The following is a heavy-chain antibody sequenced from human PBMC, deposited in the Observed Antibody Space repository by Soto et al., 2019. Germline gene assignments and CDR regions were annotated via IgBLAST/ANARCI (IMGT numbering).Heavy chain of an antibody. CDR1: GYSFTSYW. V-gene: IGHV5-10-1*01. CDR3: PSARGLAAAYYYYGMDV. Sequence: GESVKISCXGSGYSFTSYWISWVRQMPGKGLEWMGRIDPSDSYTNYSPSFQGHVTISADKSISTAYLQWSSLKASDTAMYYCPSARGLAAAYYYYGMDVWGQGTTVTVSS. D-gene: IGHD6-13*01. CDR2: IDPSDSYT. J-gene: IGHJ6*02.